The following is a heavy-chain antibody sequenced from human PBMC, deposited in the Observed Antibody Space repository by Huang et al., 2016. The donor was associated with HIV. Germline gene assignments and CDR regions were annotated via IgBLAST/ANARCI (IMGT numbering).Heavy chain of an antibody. CDR2: INPNSGGT. V-gene: IGHV1-2*02. Sequence: QVQLVQSGAEVKKPGASVKVSCKASGYTFIGYSMHLVRQAPGQGLEWMGWINPNSGGTNYAQKFQGTVTMTRDTAISTAYMELSSLRSDDTAVYYCARDQLGQQLAAGRGMDVWGQGTTVTVSS. D-gene: IGHD6-13*01. CDR3: ARDQLGQQLAAGRGMDV. J-gene: IGHJ6*02. CDR1: GYTFIGYS.